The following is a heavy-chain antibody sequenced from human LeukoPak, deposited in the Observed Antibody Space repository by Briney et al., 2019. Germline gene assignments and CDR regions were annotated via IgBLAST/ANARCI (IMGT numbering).Heavy chain of an antibody. CDR2: IYHSGST. V-gene: IGHV4-30-2*01. CDR3: ARSDYCDSSGYSY. D-gene: IGHD3-22*01. CDR1: GGSISSGGYS. J-gene: IGHJ4*02. Sequence: SETLSLTCAVSGGSISSGGYSWSWIRQPPGKGLEWIGYIYHSGSTYYNPSLKSRVTISVDRSKNQFSLKLSSVTAADTAVYYCARSDYCDSSGYSYWGQGTLVTVSS.